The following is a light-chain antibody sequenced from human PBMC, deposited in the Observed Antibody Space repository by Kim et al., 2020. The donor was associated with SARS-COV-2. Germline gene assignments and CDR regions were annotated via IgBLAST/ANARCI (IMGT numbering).Light chain of an antibody. Sequence: SVSPGERATLSCRASQSVNSNLAWYQQKPGQAPRLLIYDASTRATGIPASFSGRGSGTDFTLTISNLQSEDFAVYYCQQYNRWPLTFGGGTKVEI. CDR3: QQYNRWPLT. CDR2: DAS. V-gene: IGKV3-15*01. CDR1: QSVNSN. J-gene: IGKJ4*01.